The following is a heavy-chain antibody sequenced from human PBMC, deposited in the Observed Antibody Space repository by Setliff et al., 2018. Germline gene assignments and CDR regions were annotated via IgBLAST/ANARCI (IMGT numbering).Heavy chain of an antibody. CDR1: GGTFSSYA. J-gene: IGHJ6*03. V-gene: IGHV1-69*06. D-gene: IGHD2-21*01. CDR2: IIPIFGTA. CDR3: AREGVIADTTYYYYYYMDV. Sequence: GASVKVSCKASGGTFSSYAISWVRQAPGQGLEWMGRIIPIFGTANYAQKFQGRVTIPADKSTSTAYMGLSSLRSEDTAVYYCAREGVIADTTYYYYYYMDVWGKGTTVTVSS.